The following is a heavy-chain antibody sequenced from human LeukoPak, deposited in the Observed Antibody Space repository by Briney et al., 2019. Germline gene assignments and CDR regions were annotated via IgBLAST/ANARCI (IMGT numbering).Heavy chain of an antibody. CDR1: GFTFSSYW. Sequence: GGSLRLSCAASGFTFSSYWMTWVRQAPGKGLEWVANIKKDGSNQYYGDSVKGRFTISRDNTKNSLFLQMNSLRAEDTAMYYCTTYYDSGPSKDWGQGTLVTVSS. D-gene: IGHD3-22*01. J-gene: IGHJ4*02. CDR3: TTYYDSGPSKD. CDR2: IKKDGSNQ. V-gene: IGHV3-7*05.